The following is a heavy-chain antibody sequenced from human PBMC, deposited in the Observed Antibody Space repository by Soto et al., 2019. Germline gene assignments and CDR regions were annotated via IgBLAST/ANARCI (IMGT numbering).Heavy chain of an antibody. CDR3: AKDDVVGADFYFYGMDV. CDR2: ISYDGSKK. Sequence: GGSLRLSCAASGFTFSSYGMHWVRQAPGKGLEWVAVISYDGSKKYYADSVKGRFTISRDNSKNTLHLQTNSLRAEDTAVYHCAKDDVVGADFYFYGMDVWGQGTTVTVSS. D-gene: IGHD1-26*01. J-gene: IGHJ6*02. V-gene: IGHV3-30*18. CDR1: GFTFSSYG.